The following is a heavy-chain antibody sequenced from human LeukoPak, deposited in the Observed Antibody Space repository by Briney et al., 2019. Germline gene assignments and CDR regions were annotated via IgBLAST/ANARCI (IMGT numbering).Heavy chain of an antibody. V-gene: IGHV4-61*02. J-gene: IGHJ3*02. Sequence: PSETLSLTCTVSGGSISSGSYYWSWIRQPAGKGLEWIGRIYTSGSTNYNPSLKSRVTISVDTSKNQFSLKLSSATAADTAVYYCARKTRKGDAFDIWGQGTMVTVSS. CDR1: GGSISSGSYY. CDR3: ARKTRKGDAFDI. CDR2: IYTSGST. D-gene: IGHD4-11*01.